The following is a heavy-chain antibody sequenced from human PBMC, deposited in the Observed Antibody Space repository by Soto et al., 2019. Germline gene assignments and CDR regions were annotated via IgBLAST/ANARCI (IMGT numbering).Heavy chain of an antibody. V-gene: IGHV4-30-4*01. J-gene: IGHJ5*02. CDR2: IYYIGTT. CDR1: GDSMGSGDYY. CDR3: SRGSTYYGFLT. Sequence: QVQLQVSGPGLVKPSQTLSLTCTVSGDSMGSGDYYWTWIRQPPGKGLEWIGYIYYIGTTFYNPSLESRVNISIDTSKNHFSLRLTSVTAADTAVYYCSRGSTYYGFLTWGQGTLVTVSS. D-gene: IGHD3-10*01.